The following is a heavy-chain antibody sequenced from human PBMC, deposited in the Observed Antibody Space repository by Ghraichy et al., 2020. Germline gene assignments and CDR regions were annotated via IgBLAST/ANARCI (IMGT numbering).Heavy chain of an antibody. J-gene: IGHJ6*02. Sequence: ASVKVSCKVSGYTLTELSMHWVRQAPGKGLEWMGGIDPEEGETIYAQKFQGRVTMTEDTSTDTAYMELSSLRSEDTAVYYCATDLSSSRVAYYYYGMDVWCQRTTVTVSS. V-gene: IGHV1-24*01. CDR2: IDPEEGET. D-gene: IGHD6-13*01. CDR1: GYTLTELS. CDR3: ATDLSSSRVAYYYYGMDV.